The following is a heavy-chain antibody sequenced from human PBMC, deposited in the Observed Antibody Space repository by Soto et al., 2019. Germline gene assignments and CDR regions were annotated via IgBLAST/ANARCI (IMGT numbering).Heavy chain of an antibody. Sequence: EVPLLESGGGLVQPGGSLRLSCAASGFTFSSYAMSWVRQAPGKGLEWVSAISGSGGSTYYADSVKGRFTISRDNSKNTLYLQMNSLRAEDTAVYYCAKEAPSGRGYDWDYYYGMDVWGQGTTVTVSS. J-gene: IGHJ6*02. CDR1: GFTFSSYA. CDR3: AKEAPSGRGYDWDYYYGMDV. V-gene: IGHV3-23*01. D-gene: IGHD5-12*01. CDR2: ISGSGGST.